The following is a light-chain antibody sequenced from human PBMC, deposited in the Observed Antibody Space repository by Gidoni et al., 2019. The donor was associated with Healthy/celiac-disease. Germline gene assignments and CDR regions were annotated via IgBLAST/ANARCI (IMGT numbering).Light chain of an antibody. V-gene: IGKV3-15*01. CDR2: GAS. Sequence: IVMTQSPATLSVSPGERATLSCRASQSVSSNLAWYQQKPGQAPRLLIYGASTRATGIPARFSGSGSGTEFTLTISSLQSEDFAVYYCQQYNSWPPNFGQGTRLEIK. CDR3: QQYNSWPPN. J-gene: IGKJ5*01. CDR1: QSVSSN.